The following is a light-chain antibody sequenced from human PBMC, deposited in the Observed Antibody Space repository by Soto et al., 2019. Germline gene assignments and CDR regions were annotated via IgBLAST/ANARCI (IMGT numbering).Light chain of an antibody. V-gene: IGKV3-15*01. CDR1: QSLNSL. Sequence: EIVMTQSPATLSVSPGERATLSCRASQSLNSLLAWYQQKPGQAPRLLIYRASTRASGVPARFSGSGSGTEFTLTISGLQSEDFAIYYCLQHNSYPRYTFGQGTKLEIK. CDR2: RAS. J-gene: IGKJ2*01. CDR3: LQHNSYPRYT.